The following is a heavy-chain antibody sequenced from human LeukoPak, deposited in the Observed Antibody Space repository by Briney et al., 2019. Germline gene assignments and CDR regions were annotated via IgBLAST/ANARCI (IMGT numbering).Heavy chain of an antibody. CDR2: IRYDGNNK. V-gene: IGHV3-30*02. CDR3: AKVDGYNVGY. Sequence: GRSLRLPCAASRFTFSTYGMHWVRQAPGKGLEWVAFIRYDGNNKYYADSVKGRFTISRDNSKNTLYLQMNSLRAEDTAVHYCAKVDGYNVGYWGQGTLVTVSS. J-gene: IGHJ4*02. CDR1: RFTFSTYG. D-gene: IGHD5-24*01.